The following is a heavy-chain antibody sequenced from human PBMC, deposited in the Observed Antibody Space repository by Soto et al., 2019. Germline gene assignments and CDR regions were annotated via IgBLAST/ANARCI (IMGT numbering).Heavy chain of an antibody. CDR2: MNPNSGNT. CDR3: ARGAYCSSTSCYTDNYYYYGMEV. D-gene: IGHD2-2*02. J-gene: IGHJ6*02. Sequence: GASVKVSCKASGYTFTSYDIHWVRQATGQGLEWMGWMNPNSGNTGYAQKFQGRVTMTRNTSISTAYMELSSLRSEDTAVYYCARGAYCSSTSCYTDNYYYYGMEVWGQGTTVTVSS. CDR1: GYTFTSYD. V-gene: IGHV1-8*01.